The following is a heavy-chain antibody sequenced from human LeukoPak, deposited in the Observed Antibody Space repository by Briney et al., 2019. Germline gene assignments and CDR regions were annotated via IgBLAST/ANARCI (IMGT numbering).Heavy chain of an antibody. D-gene: IGHD6-19*01. CDR1: GFTVSSNY. J-gene: IGHJ4*02. CDR2: IYSGGST. CDR3: ANPSSSGWWDDY. V-gene: IGHV3-53*01. Sequence: GGSLRLSCAASGFTVSSNYMSWVRQAPGKGLEWVPVIYSGGSTYYADSVKGRFTISRDNSKNTLYLQMNSLRAEDTAVYYCANPSSSGWWDDYWGQGTLVTVSS.